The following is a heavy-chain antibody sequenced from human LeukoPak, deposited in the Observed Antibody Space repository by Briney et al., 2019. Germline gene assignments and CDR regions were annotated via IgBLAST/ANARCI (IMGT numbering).Heavy chain of an antibody. Sequence: ASVKVSCKASGYTFTGHYMHWVRQAPGQGLEWMGLINPNSGGTNDAQKFQGRVTMTRDTSISTAYMELSRLRSDDTAVYYCARGNMITFGGVIVIGDYWGQGTLVTVSS. V-gene: IGHV1-2*02. CDR1: GYTFTGHY. J-gene: IGHJ4*02. CDR3: ARGNMITFGGVIVIGDY. D-gene: IGHD3-16*02. CDR2: INPNSGGT.